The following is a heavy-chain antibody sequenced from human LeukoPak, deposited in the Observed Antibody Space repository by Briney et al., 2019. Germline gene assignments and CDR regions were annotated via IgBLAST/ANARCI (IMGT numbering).Heavy chain of an antibody. CDR2: ISDDGSNK. Sequence: GGSLRLSCAASGFTFSSYIIHWVRQAPGKGLEWAAVISDDGSNKYYADSVKGRFTISRDNSKNTLYLQMDSLRAEDTAVYYCARDPEGGDYYYYMDVWGKGTTVTVSS. V-gene: IGHV3-30*04. CDR1: GFTFSSYI. J-gene: IGHJ6*03. D-gene: IGHD2-21*01. CDR3: ARDPEGGDYYYYMDV.